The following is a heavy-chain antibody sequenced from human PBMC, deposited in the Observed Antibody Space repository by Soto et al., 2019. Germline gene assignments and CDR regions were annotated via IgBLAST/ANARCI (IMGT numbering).Heavy chain of an antibody. D-gene: IGHD3-3*01. J-gene: IGHJ4*02. Sequence: PGGSLRLSCAASGFTFSSYAMSWVRQAPGKGLEWVSAISGSGGSTYYADSVKGRFTISRDNSKNTLYLQMNSLRAEDTAVYYCAKDQKGGRITIFGVVPPAHWGQGTLVTVSS. CDR1: GFTFSSYA. CDR2: ISGSGGST. V-gene: IGHV3-23*01. CDR3: AKDQKGGRITIFGVVPPAH.